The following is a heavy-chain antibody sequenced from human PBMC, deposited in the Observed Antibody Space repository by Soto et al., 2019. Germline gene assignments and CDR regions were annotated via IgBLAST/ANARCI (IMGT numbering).Heavy chain of an antibody. CDR3: ARHKKISTSYSITWELGWFDS. J-gene: IGHJ5*01. CDR1: GDSFTKYS. V-gene: IGHV5-51*01. CDR2: IHPGDSDT. D-gene: IGHD6-13*01. Sequence: GESLKISCKDSGDSFTKYSIAWVRQMPGKGLEWMGIIHPGDSDTGYSPSFQGQVIISADRSISTAYLQWSSLKASDTAMYYCARHKKISTSYSITWELGWFDSWGQGTLVTVSS.